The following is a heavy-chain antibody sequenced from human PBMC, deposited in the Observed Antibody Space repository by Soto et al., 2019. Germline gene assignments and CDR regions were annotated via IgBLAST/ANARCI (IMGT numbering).Heavy chain of an antibody. V-gene: IGHV3-30-3*01. J-gene: IGHJ6*02. CDR3: ARSRYNWNWHTYLYNDMDV. CDR2: VSFDGSEK. CDR1: GFTFTSYA. Sequence: QVQLVESGGGVVPPGRSLRLSCEASGFTFTSYALHWVRQAPGKGLDWVATVSFDGSEKYYAESVRGRFTISRDNSKTSVYLQMNNLTPDDTDVFFCARSRYNWNWHTYLYNDMDVWGQGTTVTVS. D-gene: IGHD1-1*01.